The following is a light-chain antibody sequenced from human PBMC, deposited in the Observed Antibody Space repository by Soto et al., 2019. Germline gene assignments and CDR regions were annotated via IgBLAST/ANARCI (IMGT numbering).Light chain of an antibody. CDR2: DAS. CDR3: QQYGSSPHP. V-gene: IGKV3-20*01. CDR1: QRISGY. Sequence: DIVITQSAAAVSVSPGDRATLSCRASQRISGYSAWYQQKPGQAPRLLIYDASNRATGIPDRFSGSGSGTDFTLTISRLEPEDFAVYYCQQYGSSPHPFGQGTRLEI. J-gene: IGKJ5*01.